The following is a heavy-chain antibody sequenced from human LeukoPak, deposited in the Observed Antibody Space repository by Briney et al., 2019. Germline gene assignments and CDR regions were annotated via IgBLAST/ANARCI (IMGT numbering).Heavy chain of an antibody. V-gene: IGHV1-2*02. CDR2: INPNSGGT. J-gene: IGHJ4*02. CDR1: GYTFTGYY. CDR3: ARDPYDSSGPDY. Sequence: ASVKVSCKASGYTFTGYYMHWVRQAPGQGLEWMGWINPNSGGTNYAQKFQGRVTMTRDTSISTAYMELSRLGSDDTAVYYCARDPYDSSGPDYWGQGTLVTVSS. D-gene: IGHD3-22*01.